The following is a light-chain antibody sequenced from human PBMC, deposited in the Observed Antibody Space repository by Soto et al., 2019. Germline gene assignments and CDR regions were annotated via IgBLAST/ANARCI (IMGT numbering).Light chain of an antibody. CDR3: SSYTGSTTYV. Sequence: QSALTQPASVSGSPGQSITISCTGTSSDVGGYNFFSWYQQHPGKAPKLLIYDVSDRPSGVSSRFSGSKSGNTASLTISGLQAEDEADYYCSSYTGSTTYVFGTGTKLTVL. CDR2: DVS. V-gene: IGLV2-14*01. J-gene: IGLJ1*01. CDR1: SSDVGGYNF.